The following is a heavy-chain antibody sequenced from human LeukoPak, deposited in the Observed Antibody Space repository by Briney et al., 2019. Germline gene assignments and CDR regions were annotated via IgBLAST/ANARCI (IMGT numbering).Heavy chain of an antibody. CDR2: ISYDGSNK. D-gene: IGHD3-3*01. CDR1: GFTFSSYA. CDR3: ARDPGVVAFHYLDY. J-gene: IGHJ4*02. Sequence: GGSLRLSCAASGFTFSSYAMHWVRQAPGKGLEWVAVISYDGSNKYYADSVKGRFTISRDNSKNTVYLQMNNLRADDTAVYYCARDPGVVAFHYLDYWGQGTLVTVSS. V-gene: IGHV3-30-3*01.